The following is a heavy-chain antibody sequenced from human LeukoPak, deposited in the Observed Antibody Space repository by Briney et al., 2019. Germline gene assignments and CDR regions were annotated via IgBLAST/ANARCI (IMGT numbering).Heavy chain of an antibody. CDR2: IYHSGST. Sequence: PSETLSLTCGVSGGSISSYYWAWIRQAPGKGLEWIGSIYHSGSTYYNPSLKSRVTISIDTSKNQFSLKLSSVTAADTAVYYCARDSGTTGEVKFDPWGQGTLVTVSS. CDR3: ARDSGTTGEVKFDP. CDR1: GGSISSYY. D-gene: IGHD3-10*01. V-gene: IGHV4-59*12. J-gene: IGHJ5*02.